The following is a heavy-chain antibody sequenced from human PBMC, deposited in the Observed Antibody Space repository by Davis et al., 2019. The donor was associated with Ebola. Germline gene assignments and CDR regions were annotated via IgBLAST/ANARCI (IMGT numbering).Heavy chain of an antibody. D-gene: IGHD6-19*01. V-gene: IGHV3-53*05. J-gene: IGHJ4*02. CDR2: IYDQST. Sequence: GSLKISCAASGFTVRSNHMSWVRQAPGKGLEWVSVIYDQSTAYADSVRGRFIISRDKSNNTLYLEMNSLRVDDTAVYYCATTQWLREFDNWGQGTLVTVSS. CDR3: ATTQWLREFDN. CDR1: GFTVRSNH.